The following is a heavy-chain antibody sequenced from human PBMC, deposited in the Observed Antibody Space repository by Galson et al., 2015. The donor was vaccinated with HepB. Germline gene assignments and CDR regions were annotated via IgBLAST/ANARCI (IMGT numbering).Heavy chain of an antibody. V-gene: IGHV3-23*01. Sequence: SLRLSCAASGFTFSSYAMSWVRQAPGKGLEWVSAISGSGGSTYYADSVKGRFTISRDNSKNTLYLQMNSLRAEDTAVYYCAKDEVPAAIFAEYFQHWGQGTLVTVSS. D-gene: IGHD2-2*02. CDR2: ISGSGGST. J-gene: IGHJ1*01. CDR1: GFTFSSYA. CDR3: AKDEVPAAIFAEYFQH.